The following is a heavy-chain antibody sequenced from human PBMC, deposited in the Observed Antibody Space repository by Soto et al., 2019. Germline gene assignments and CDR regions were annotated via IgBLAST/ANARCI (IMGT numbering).Heavy chain of an antibody. D-gene: IGHD2-15*01. V-gene: IGHV1-2*04. CDR3: ARGLRYCSGGSCYQDLDY. CDR1: GYTFTGYY. CDR2: INPNSGGT. J-gene: IGHJ4*02. Sequence: ASVKVSCKASGYTFTGYYMHWVRQAPGQGLEWMGWINPNSGGTNYAQKFQGWVTMTRDTSISTAYMELSRLRSDDTAVYYCARGLRYCSGGSCYQDLDYWGQGTLVTVSS.